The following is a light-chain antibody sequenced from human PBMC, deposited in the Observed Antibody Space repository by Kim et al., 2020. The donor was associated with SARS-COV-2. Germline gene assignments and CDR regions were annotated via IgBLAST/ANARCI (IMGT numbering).Light chain of an antibody. J-gene: IGLJ3*02. V-gene: IGLV2-14*01. CDR1: SSDVGGYNY. Sequence: QSALTQPASVSGSPGQSITISCTGTSSDVGGYNYVSWYQQHPGKAPKLMIYDVSKRPSGVSNRFSGSKSGNTASLTISGLQAEDEADYYCRSYTSSSTPVFGGGTQLTVL. CDR2: DVS. CDR3: RSYTSSSTPV.